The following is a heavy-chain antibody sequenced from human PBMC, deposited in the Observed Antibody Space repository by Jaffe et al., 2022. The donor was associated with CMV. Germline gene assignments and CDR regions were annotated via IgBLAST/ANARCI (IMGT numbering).Heavy chain of an antibody. Sequence: EVQLVESGGGLVKPGGSLRLSCAASGFTFSNAWMSWVRQAPGKGLEWVGRIKSKTDGGTTDYAAPVKGRFTISRDDSKNTLYLQMNSLKTEDTAVYYCTTDRGRIAMVPYYFDYWGQGTLVTVSS. D-gene: IGHD5-18*01. CDR2: IKSKTDGGTT. CDR1: GFTFSNAW. J-gene: IGHJ4*02. CDR3: TTDRGRIAMVPYYFDY. V-gene: IGHV3-15*01.